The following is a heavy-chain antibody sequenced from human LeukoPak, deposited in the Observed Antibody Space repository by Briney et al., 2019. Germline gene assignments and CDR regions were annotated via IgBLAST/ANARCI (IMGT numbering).Heavy chain of an antibody. CDR1: GFTFSSYA. J-gene: IGHJ4*02. CDR2: ISGSGGST. CDR3: AKGLHSSGWYYFDY. Sequence: KSGGSLRLSCAASGFTFSSYAMSWVRQAPGKGLEWVSAISGSGGSTYYADSVKGRFTISRDNSKNTLYLQMNSLRAEDTAVYYCAKGLHSSGWYYFDYWGQGTLVTVPS. D-gene: IGHD6-19*01. V-gene: IGHV3-23*01.